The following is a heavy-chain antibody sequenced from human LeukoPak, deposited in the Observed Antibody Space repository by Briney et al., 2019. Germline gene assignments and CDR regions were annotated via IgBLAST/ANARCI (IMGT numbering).Heavy chain of an antibody. CDR1: GYSVNSVYY. D-gene: IGHD5-24*01. V-gene: IGHV4-38-2*02. CDR2: IYHSGNT. J-gene: IGHJ4*02. Sequence: SETLSLTCTVSGYSVNSVYYWGWIRQPPGKGLEWTGNIYHSGNTYYNPSLKSRVTISIETSKNQFSLKLSSVTAADTAVYYCARVRGWLHLYLDYWGQGTLVTVSS. CDR3: ARVRGWLHLYLDY.